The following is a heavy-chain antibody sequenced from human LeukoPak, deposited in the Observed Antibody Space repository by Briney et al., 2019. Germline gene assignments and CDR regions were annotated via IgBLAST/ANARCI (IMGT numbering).Heavy chain of an antibody. V-gene: IGHV1-2*02. CDR1: GYTFTGYY. Sequence: EASVKVSCKASGYTFTGYYMHWVRQAPGQGLEWMGWINPNSGGTNYAQKFQGRVTMTRDTSISTAYMELSRLRSDDTAVYYCARGDYDFWSGYPSDYWGQGTLVTVSS. J-gene: IGHJ4*02. CDR3: ARGDYDFWSGYPSDY. CDR2: INPNSGGT. D-gene: IGHD3-3*01.